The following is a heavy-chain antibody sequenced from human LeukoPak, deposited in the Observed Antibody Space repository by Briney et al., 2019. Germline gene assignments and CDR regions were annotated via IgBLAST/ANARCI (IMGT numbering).Heavy chain of an antibody. V-gene: IGHV3-21*01. CDR1: GFTFSISS. CDR3: ARLHLTRSCTNGVCSTGGNT. CDR2: ISSSSSYI. J-gene: IGHJ5*02. D-gene: IGHD2-8*01. Sequence: PGGSLTLSCAASGFTFSISSMNWVRQAPGKGLEWVSSISSSSSYIYYADSVKGRFTISRDNAKNSLYLQMNNLRAEDTALYYCARLHLTRSCTNGVCSTGGNTWGQGALVTVSS.